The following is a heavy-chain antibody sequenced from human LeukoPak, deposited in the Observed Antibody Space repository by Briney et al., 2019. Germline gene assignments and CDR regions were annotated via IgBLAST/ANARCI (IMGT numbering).Heavy chain of an antibody. CDR3: ARDRGPYVLLWFGELNWFDP. V-gene: IGHV3-33*01. CDR1: GFTFSSYG. D-gene: IGHD3-10*01. CDR2: IWYDGSNK. J-gene: IGHJ5*02. Sequence: PGGSLRLSCAASGFTFSSYGMHWVRQAPGKGLEGVAVIWYDGSNKYYADSVKGRFTISRDNSKNTLYLQMNSLRAEDTAVYYCARDRGPYVLLWFGELNWFDPWGQGTLVTVSS.